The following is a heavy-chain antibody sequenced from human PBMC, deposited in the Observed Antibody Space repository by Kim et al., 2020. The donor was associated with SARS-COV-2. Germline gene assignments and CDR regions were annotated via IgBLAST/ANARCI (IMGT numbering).Heavy chain of an antibody. D-gene: IGHD7-27*01. J-gene: IGHJ5*02. CDR3: ARGQETRGAGDRLDWFDP. V-gene: IGHV4-34*01. Sequence: SETLSLTCAVYGGSFSGYYWSWIRQPPGKGLEWIGEINHSGSTNYNPSLKSRVTISVDTSKNQFSLKLSSVTAADTAVYYCARGQETRGAGDRLDWFDPWGQGTLVTVSS. CDR1: GGSFSGYY. CDR2: INHSGST.